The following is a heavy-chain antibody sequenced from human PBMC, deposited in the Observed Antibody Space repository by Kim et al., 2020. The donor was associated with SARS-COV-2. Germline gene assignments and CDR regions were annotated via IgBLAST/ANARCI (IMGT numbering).Heavy chain of an antibody. D-gene: IGHD5-12*01. CDR1: GFTFSNYA. V-gene: IGHV3-23*03. CDR2: IYSGDDTT. CDR3: AKGAEGSKWPYGMDV. Sequence: GGSLRLSCAASGFTFSNYAMTWVRQAPGKGLEWVSVIYSGDDTTYYADSVKGRFTISRDNSKNTLYLQMKSLRADDTAVYFCAKGAEGSKWPYGMDVWGQGTTVTISS. J-gene: IGHJ6*02.